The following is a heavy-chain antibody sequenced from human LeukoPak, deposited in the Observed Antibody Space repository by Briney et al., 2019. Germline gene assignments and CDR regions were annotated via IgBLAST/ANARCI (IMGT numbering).Heavy chain of an antibody. Sequence: ASVKVSCKASGGTFSSYAISWVRQAPGQGREWMGGIIPIFGTATYAQKFQGRVTITTDESTSTAYMELSSLRSEDTAVYYCARDLGPIVGATDWFDPWGQGTLVTVSS. D-gene: IGHD1-26*01. CDR1: GGTFSSYA. CDR2: IIPIFGTA. CDR3: ARDLGPIVGATDWFDP. J-gene: IGHJ5*02. V-gene: IGHV1-69*05.